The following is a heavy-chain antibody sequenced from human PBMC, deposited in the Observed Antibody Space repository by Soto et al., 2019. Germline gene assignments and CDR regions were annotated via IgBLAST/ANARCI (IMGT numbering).Heavy chain of an antibody. CDR1: GFTFSSYG. V-gene: IGHV3-33*01. D-gene: IGHD6-19*01. CDR3: ARSLAGPYYYGMDV. J-gene: IGHJ6*02. CDR2: IWYDGSNK. Sequence: QVQLVESGGGVVQPGRSLRLSCAASGFTFSSYGMHWVRQAPGKGLEWVAVIWYDGSNKYYADSVKGRFTISRDNSKKTLYLQMNSLRAEDTAVYYCARSLAGPYYYGMDVWGQGTTVTVSS.